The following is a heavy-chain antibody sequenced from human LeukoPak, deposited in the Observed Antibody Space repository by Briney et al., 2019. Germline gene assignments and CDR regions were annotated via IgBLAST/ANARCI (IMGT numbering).Heavy chain of an antibody. CDR1: GYSFTSYY. J-gene: IGHJ3*02. CDR2: INCSGGST. CDR3: ARCYDNFDVALDI. Sequence: GASVKVSCKASGYSFTSYYIHWVRQAPGQGLEWLGIINCSGGSTSYAQKFQGRVTTTRDTSTRTVYMELSSLRSEDTAVYYCARCYDNFDVALDIWSQGTMVTVSS. D-gene: IGHD3-9*01. V-gene: IGHV1-46*01.